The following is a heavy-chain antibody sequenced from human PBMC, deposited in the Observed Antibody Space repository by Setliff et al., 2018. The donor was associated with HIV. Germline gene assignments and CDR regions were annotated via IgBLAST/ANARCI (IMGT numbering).Heavy chain of an antibody. J-gene: IGHJ4*02. CDR1: GFSLSTSRMR. D-gene: IGHD3-22*01. Sequence: SGPTLVNPTQTLTLTCTFSGFSLSTSRMRVSWIRQPPGKALEWLARIDWDDDKFYSTSLKTRLTISKDTSKNQVVLTMTNMDPVDTATYYCARTNLSPGYYDSSGYYFDYWGQGTLVTVSS. CDR2: IDWDDDK. CDR3: ARTNLSPGYYDSSGYYFDY. V-gene: IGHV2-70*04.